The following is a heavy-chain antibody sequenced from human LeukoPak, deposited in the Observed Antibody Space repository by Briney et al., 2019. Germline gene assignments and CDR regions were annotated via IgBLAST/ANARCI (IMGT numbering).Heavy chain of an antibody. Sequence: HPGGSLRLSCAASGFTFSNYAMSWVRQAPGKGLEWVSSISGSGGRTYYADSVKGRFTISRDNSKYTLYLQMNSLRAEDTAVYYCAKAPHYDILTGYYPHYYYYYYMDVWGKGTTVTVSS. V-gene: IGHV3-23*01. CDR3: AKAPHYDILTGYYPHYYYYYYMDV. CDR1: GFTFSNYA. D-gene: IGHD3-9*01. J-gene: IGHJ6*03. CDR2: ISGSGGRT.